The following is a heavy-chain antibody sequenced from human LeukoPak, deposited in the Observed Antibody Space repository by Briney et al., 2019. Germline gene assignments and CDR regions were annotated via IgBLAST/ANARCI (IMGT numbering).Heavy chain of an antibody. CDR1: GGSFSGYY. D-gene: IGHD1-1*01. CDR3: ARENWFDY. V-gene: IGHV4-34*01. Sequence: PSETLSLTCAVYGGSFSGYYWSWIRQPPGKGLEWIGAINHSGSTNYNPSLKSRVTISVDTSKNQFSLKLSSVTAADTAVYYCARENWFDYWGQGTLVTVSS. CDR2: INHSGST. J-gene: IGHJ4*02.